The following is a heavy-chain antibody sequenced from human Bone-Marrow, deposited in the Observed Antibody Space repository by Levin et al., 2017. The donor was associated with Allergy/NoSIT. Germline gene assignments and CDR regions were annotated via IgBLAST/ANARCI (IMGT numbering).Heavy chain of an antibody. Sequence: GGSLRLSCAASGFTFSSYAMSWVRQAPGKGLEWVSAISGSGGSTYYADSVKGRFTISRDNSKNTLYLQMNSLRAEDTAVYYCAKLTVWFGDGRAMDVWGQGTTVTVSS. D-gene: IGHD3-10*01. CDR1: GFTFSSYA. J-gene: IGHJ6*02. CDR3: AKLTVWFGDGRAMDV. V-gene: IGHV3-23*01. CDR2: ISGSGGST.